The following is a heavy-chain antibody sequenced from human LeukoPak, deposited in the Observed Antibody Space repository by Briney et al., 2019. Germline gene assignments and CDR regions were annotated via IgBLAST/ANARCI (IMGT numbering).Heavy chain of an antibody. CDR3: ARDVLLYASYFDY. CDR2: ISNSGSSI. Sequence: GGSLRLSCAASGFTFSDSYMTWIRQAPGKGLEWVSYISNSGSSIYYADSVKGRFTISRDNAKNSLYLQMNSLRAEDTAVYYCARDVLLYASYFDYWGQGTLVTVSS. CDR1: GFTFSDSY. J-gene: IGHJ4*02. D-gene: IGHD2-8*01. V-gene: IGHV3-11*01.